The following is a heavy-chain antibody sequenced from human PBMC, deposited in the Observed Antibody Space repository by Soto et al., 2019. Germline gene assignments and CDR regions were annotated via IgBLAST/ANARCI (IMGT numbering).Heavy chain of an antibody. CDR1: GITFSSYI. V-gene: IGHV3-48*02. CDR3: ARTTGYCSSTSCYFGYYYYYYGMDV. Sequence: LIVSWASSGITFSSYIMNWVLQAPGKGLEWVSYISSSSSTIYYADSVKGRFTISRDNAKNSLYLQMNSLRDEDTAVYYYARTTGYCSSTSCYFGYYYYYYGMDVWGQGTTVTVSS. CDR2: ISSSSSTI. J-gene: IGHJ6*02. D-gene: IGHD2-2*01.